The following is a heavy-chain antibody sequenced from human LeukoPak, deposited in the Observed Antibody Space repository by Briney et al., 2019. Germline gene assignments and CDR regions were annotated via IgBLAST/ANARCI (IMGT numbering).Heavy chain of an antibody. CDR2: ISGSGGST. Sequence: GGSLRLSCAASGFTVSSNEMSWVRQAPGKGLEWVSAISGSGGSTYYADSVKGRFTISRDNSKNTLYLQMNSLRAEDTAVYYCAKIMVRGVIIPLFDDWGQGTLVTVSS. J-gene: IGHJ4*02. V-gene: IGHV3-23*01. D-gene: IGHD3-10*01. CDR1: GFTVSSNE. CDR3: AKIMVRGVIIPLFDD.